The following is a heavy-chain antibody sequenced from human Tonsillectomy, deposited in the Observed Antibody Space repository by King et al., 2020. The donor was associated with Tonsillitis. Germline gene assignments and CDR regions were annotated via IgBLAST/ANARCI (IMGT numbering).Heavy chain of an antibody. CDR2: IFYTGST. CDR3: ARAQAMDV. CDR1: GGSISSYY. Sequence: VQLQESGPGLVKPSETLSLTCTVSGGSISSYYWSWIRQPPGKGLEWIGYIFYTGSTNYNPSLKSRVAISVDTSKNPFSLKLSSVTAADTAVYYCARAQAMDVWGKGTTVTVSS. J-gene: IGHJ6*04. V-gene: IGHV4-59*01.